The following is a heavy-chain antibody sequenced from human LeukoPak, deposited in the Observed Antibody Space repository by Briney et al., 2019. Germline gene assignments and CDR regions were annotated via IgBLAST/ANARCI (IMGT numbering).Heavy chain of an antibody. CDR3: AKHLRRRFFSKTLGFDP. J-gene: IGHJ5*02. V-gene: IGHV4-4*02. CDR2: IYHSGST. D-gene: IGHD3-3*01. CDR1: GGSISSSNW. Sequence: TSETLSLTCAVSGGSISSSNWWSWVRQPPGKGLEWIGEIYHSGSTNYNPSLKSRVTISLDSSKNQFSLKLSSVTAADTAVYYCAKHLRRRFFSKTLGFDPWGQGTLVTVSS.